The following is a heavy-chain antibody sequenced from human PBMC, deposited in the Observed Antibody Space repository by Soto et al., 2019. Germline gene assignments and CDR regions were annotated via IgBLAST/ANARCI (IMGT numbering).Heavy chain of an antibody. CDR1: GFTFSSYS. CDR2: ISSSSSTI. CDR3: AKLTGYYLSLPFDY. Sequence: GGSLRLSCAASGFTFSSYSMNWVRQAPGKGLEWVSYISSSSSTIYYADSVKGRFTISRDNAKNSLYLQMNSLRAEDTAVYYCAKLTGYYLSLPFDYWGQGTLVTVSS. V-gene: IGHV3-48*01. D-gene: IGHD3-9*01. J-gene: IGHJ4*02.